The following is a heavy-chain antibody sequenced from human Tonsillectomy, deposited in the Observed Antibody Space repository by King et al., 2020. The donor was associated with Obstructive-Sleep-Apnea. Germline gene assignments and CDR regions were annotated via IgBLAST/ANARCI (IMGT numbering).Heavy chain of an antibody. CDR2: IYYSWRT. Sequence: QLQESGPGLVKPSETLSLTCTVSGGSISSSGYYWGWIRQPPGKGLDWIGTIYYSWRTYYNPSLKSRVTISVDTSKNQFSLKLSSETAADTAVYYFARALVTTEVFAFDIWGQGTMVTVSS. CDR1: GGSISSSGYY. CDR3: ARALVTTEVFAFDI. D-gene: IGHD4-23*01. V-gene: IGHV4-39*07. J-gene: IGHJ3*02.